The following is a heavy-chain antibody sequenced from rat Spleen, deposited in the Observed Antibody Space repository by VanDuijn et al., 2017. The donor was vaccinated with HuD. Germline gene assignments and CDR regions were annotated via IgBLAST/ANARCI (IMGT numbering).Heavy chain of an antibody. V-gene: IGHV3-1*01. CDR2: IHSAGNT. CDR1: GYSITSNY. D-gene: IGHD5-1*01. J-gene: IGHJ2*01. Sequence: EVQLQESGPGLVKPSQSLSLTCSVTGYSITSNYWGWIRKFPGNKLEWMGYIHSAGNTHYNPSLKTRISITRDTSKNQFFLQLNSVTTEDTATYYCATSNWDCFDYWGQGVMVTVSS. CDR3: ATSNWDCFDY.